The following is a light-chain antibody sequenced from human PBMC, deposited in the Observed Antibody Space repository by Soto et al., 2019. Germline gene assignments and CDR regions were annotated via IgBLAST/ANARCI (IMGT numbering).Light chain of an antibody. CDR1: SSDVGGYNY. V-gene: IGLV2-14*01. J-gene: IGLJ1*01. CDR3: SSYTSSSSLEV. Sequence: QSALTQPASVSGSPGQSITISCTGTSSDVGGYNYVSWYQQHPGKAPKLMIYDVSNRPSGVSNRFSGSKSGNTASLTISGLQAEDEADYYCSSYTSSSSLEVFGTGTKVTGL. CDR2: DVS.